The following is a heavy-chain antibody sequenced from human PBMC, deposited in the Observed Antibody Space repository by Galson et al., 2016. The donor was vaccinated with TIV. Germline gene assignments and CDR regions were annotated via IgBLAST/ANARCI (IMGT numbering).Heavy chain of an antibody. CDR3: ARAPDYSGSGSQGYFEY. V-gene: IGHV1-69*13. CDR2: IIPMFGIT. D-gene: IGHD3-10*01. J-gene: IGHJ4*02. CDR1: GGTFSSYA. Sequence: SVKVSCKASGGTFSSYAISWVRQAPGQGLEWMGGIIPMFGITNYAQKFQGRVTITADELPSTDYMAMSSLRYEDTSVYYCARAPDYSGSGSQGYFEYGGQGTLVIVSS.